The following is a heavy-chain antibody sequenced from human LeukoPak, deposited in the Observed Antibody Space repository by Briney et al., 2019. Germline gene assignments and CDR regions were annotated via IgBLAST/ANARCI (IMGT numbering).Heavy chain of an antibody. V-gene: IGHV3-30*03. CDR1: GFTFSSYG. D-gene: IGHD3-16*01. CDR3: VRDDSYSFNAFDI. Sequence: GGSLRLSCAASGFTFSSYGMHWVRQAPGKGLEWVAVISYDGSNKYYADSVKGRFTISRDNSKNTLYLQMNSLRPEDTAVYYCVRDDSYSFNAFDIWGQGTMVTVSS. J-gene: IGHJ3*02. CDR2: ISYDGSNK.